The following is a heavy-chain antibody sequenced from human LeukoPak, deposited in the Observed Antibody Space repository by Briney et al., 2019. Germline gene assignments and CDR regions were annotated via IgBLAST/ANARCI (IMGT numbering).Heavy chain of an antibody. CDR1: SGSISSYY. V-gene: IGHV4-59*01. Sequence: SETLSLTCTVSSGSISSYYWTWIRQPPGKGLEWIGYTYYTVSTNYNPSLRSRITISVDTSKNQFSLNLSSVTAADTAMYFCARARGQLSSQGFDYWGQGILVTVSS. CDR2: TYYTVST. CDR3: ARARGQLSSQGFDY. D-gene: IGHD3-16*02. J-gene: IGHJ4*02.